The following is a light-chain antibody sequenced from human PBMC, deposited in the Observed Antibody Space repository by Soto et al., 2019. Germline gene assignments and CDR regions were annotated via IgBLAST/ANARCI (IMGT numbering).Light chain of an antibody. V-gene: IGLV1-51*01. CDR1: SSNIGGNS. CDR2: DDN. CDR3: GSWDSSPGAYV. J-gene: IGLJ1*01. Sequence: QSVMTQPPSVSAAPGQKVTISCSGSSSNIGGNSVSWYQQLPGTAPKLLIYDDNKRPSGIPDRFSGSKSGTSATLGITGFQTGDEADYYCGSWDSSPGAYVFGTGTKVTVL.